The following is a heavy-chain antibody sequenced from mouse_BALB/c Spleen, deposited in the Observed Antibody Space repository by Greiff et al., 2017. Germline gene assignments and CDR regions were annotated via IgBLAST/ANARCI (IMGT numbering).Heavy chain of an antibody. CDR1: GFTFSSFG. CDR3: AREGNYYDYFDY. Sequence: DVQLVESGGGLVQPGGSRKLSCAASGFTFSSFGMHWVRQAPEKGLEWVAYISSGSSTIYYADTVKGRFTISRDNPKNTLFLQMTSLRSEDTAMYYCAREGNYYDYFDYWGQGTTLTVSS. J-gene: IGHJ2*01. D-gene: IGHD1-1*01. CDR2: ISSGSSTI. V-gene: IGHV5-17*02.